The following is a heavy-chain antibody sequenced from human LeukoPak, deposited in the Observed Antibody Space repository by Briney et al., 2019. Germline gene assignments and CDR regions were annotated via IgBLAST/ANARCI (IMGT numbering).Heavy chain of an antibody. Sequence: GGSLRLSCAVSGFTVSSNYMSWVRQAPGKGLEWVSSISSSSSYIYYADSVKGRFTISRDNAKNSLYLQMNSLRAEDTAVYYCATTIAAAGNEFDYWGQGTLVTVSS. D-gene: IGHD6-13*01. V-gene: IGHV3-21*01. CDR3: ATTIAAAGNEFDY. J-gene: IGHJ4*02. CDR2: ISSSSSYI. CDR1: GFTVSSNY.